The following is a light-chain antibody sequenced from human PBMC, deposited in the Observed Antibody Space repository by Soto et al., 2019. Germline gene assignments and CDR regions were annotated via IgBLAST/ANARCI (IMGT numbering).Light chain of an antibody. CDR2: AAS. CDR3: QQRSNWPRT. V-gene: IGKV1-39*01. J-gene: IGKJ1*01. Sequence: DIQMTQSPSSLSASVGDRVTIPCRASQSISSYLNWYQQKPGKAPKLLIYAASSLQSGVPSRFSGSGSGTDFTLTISSLEPEDFAVYYCQQRSNWPRTFGQGTKVDIK. CDR1: QSISSY.